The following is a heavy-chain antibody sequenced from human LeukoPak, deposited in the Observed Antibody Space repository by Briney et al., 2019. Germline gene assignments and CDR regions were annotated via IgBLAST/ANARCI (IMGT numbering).Heavy chain of an antibody. Sequence: GGSLRLSCAASGFTLSNYWMHWVRQVPGKGLVWVSRIKDDGSITDYADSVKGRFTISRDNAKNTPYLQMNSLRAEDTAVYYCARVSSGEQWLAFDYWGQGTLVTVFS. CDR3: ARVSSGEQWLAFDY. CDR1: GFTLSNYW. D-gene: IGHD6-19*01. V-gene: IGHV3-74*01. CDR2: IKDDGSIT. J-gene: IGHJ4*02.